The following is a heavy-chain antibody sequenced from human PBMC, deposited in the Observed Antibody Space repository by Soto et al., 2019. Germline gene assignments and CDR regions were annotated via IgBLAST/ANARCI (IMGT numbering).Heavy chain of an antibody. CDR3: ASPGYSYGYGAFDI. D-gene: IGHD5-18*01. J-gene: IGHJ3*02. V-gene: IGHV4-31*02. CDR1: GGSVSIGGYD. Sequence: PSGCISLAXTVSGGSVSIGGYDGSWIRQHPGKGLEWIGYIYYSGSTYYNPSLKSRVTISVDTSKNQFSLKLSSVSAADTAVYYCASPGYSYGYGAFDIWGQGTMVP. CDR2: IYYSGST.